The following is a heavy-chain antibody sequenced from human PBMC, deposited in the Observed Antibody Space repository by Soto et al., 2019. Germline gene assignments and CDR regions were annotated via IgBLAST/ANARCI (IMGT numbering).Heavy chain of an antibody. V-gene: IGHV3-11*05. CDR1: GFTFSDYY. CDR3: ARDQCSGGTCYSIDY. CDR2: ISSRRSYS. D-gene: IGHD2-15*01. Sequence: QVQLVESGGGLVKPGGSLRLSCAASGFTFSDYYMSWIRQAPGKGLEWVSYISSRRSYSNYADSVKGRFTISRDNAKNSLYLQMNSLRAEDTAVYYCARDQCSGGTCYSIDYWGQGTLVIVSS. J-gene: IGHJ4*02.